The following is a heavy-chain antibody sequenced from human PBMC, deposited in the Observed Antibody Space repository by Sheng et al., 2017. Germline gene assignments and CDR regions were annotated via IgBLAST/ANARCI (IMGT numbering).Heavy chain of an antibody. D-gene: IGHD5-12*01. J-gene: IGHJ3*02. Sequence: QVQLVQSGAEVKKPGSSVKVSCKASGGTFSSYAISWVRQAPGQGLEWMGGIIPIFGTANYAQKFQGRVTITTDESTSTAYMELSSLRSEDTAVYYCARGTGGRDGYNADAFDIWGQGTMVTVSS. V-gene: IGHV1-69*05. CDR2: IIPIFGTA. CDR3: ARGTGGRDGYNADAFDI. CDR1: GGTFSSYA.